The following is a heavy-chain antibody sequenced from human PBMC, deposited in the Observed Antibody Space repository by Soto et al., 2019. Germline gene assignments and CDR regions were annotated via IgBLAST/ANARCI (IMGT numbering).Heavy chain of an antibody. Sequence: ASVKVSCKTSGYTFTNYYIHWVRQAPGQGLEWMGLVNPSGHGTSYAQRFQGRVTMTRDTSTSTIYMEFSSLRSEDTGVYYCSRDDSDWFFNWGRGTLVTVSS. CDR1: GYTFTNYY. CDR3: SRDDSDWFFN. D-gene: IGHD3-9*01. V-gene: IGHV1-46*03. CDR2: VNPSGHGT. J-gene: IGHJ4*02.